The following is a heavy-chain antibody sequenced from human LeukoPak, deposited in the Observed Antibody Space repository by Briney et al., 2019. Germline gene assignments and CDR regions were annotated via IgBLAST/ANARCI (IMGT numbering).Heavy chain of an antibody. Sequence: GGSLRLSCAASGFTFSSYAMSWVRQAPGKGLEWVSAISGSGGSTYYADSVKGRFTISRDNSKNTLYLQMNSLRAEDTAVYYCAKSPYYYDSSGYNGYYFDYWGQGTLVTVSS. J-gene: IGHJ4*02. D-gene: IGHD3-22*01. CDR1: GFTFSSYA. V-gene: IGHV3-23*01. CDR3: AKSPYYYDSSGYNGYYFDY. CDR2: ISGSGGST.